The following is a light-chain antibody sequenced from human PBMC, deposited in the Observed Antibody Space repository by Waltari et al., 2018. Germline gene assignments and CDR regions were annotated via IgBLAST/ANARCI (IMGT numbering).Light chain of an antibody. J-gene: IGLJ2*01. V-gene: IGLV3-1*01. CDR2: QDS. CDR3: QAWDSSTVV. CDR1: KLGDKY. Sequence: SYELTQPPSVSVSPGQTASITCSGDKLGDKYACWYQQKPGQSPLLVLYQDSKRPSGIPERFSGSNSGKTATLTISGTQAMDEADYYCQAWDSSTVVFGGGTKLTVL.